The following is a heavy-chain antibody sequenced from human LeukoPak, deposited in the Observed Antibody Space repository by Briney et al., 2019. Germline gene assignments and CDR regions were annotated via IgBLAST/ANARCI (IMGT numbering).Heavy chain of an antibody. CDR3: ARISGYSYGKGIAPNWFDP. Sequence: PSETLSLTCTVSGGSISRYYWSWIRQPPGKGLEWIGYIYYGGSTNYNPSLKSRVTISVDTSKNQFSLKLSSVTAADTAVYYWARISGYSYGKGIAPNWFDPWGQGTLVTVSS. J-gene: IGHJ5*02. D-gene: IGHD5-18*01. CDR1: GGSISRYY. CDR2: IYYGGST. V-gene: IGHV4-59*01.